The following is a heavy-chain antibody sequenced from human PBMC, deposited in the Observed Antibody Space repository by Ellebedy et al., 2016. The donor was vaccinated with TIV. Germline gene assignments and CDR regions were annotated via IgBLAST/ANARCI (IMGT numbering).Heavy chain of an antibody. CDR2: IYHSGST. J-gene: IGHJ4*02. Sequence: GSLRLXCAVSGGSISSSSWWSWVRQPPGKGLEWIGEIYHSGSTNYNPSLKSRVTISVDKSKNQFSLKLSSVTAADTAVYYCARTPRIAARYPYEYWGQGTLVTVSS. CDR3: ARTPRIAARYPYEY. D-gene: IGHD6-6*01. V-gene: IGHV4-4*02. CDR1: GGSISSSSW.